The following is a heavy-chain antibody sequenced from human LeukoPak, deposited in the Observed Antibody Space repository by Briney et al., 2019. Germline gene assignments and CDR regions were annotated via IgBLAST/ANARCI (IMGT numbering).Heavy chain of an antibody. J-gene: IGHJ6*03. Sequence: PSETLSLTCTVSGGSISSYYWSWIRQPAGKGLEWIARIYTSGSTNYNPSLKRRGTISVDKSKNQFSLKLSSVTAADTAVYYCARDLYTSGSSHYYYYMAVWGNGTTVTVSS. V-gene: IGHV4-4*07. CDR3: ARDLYTSGSSHYYYYMAV. D-gene: IGHD3-10*01. CDR2: IYTSGST. CDR1: GGSISSYY.